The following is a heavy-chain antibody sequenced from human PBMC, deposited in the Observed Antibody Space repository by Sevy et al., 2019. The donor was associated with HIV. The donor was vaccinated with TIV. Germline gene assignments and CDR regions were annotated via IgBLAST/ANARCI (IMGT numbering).Heavy chain of an antibody. V-gene: IGHV3-7*01. CDR2: IRQDGNEL. CDR3: ARRYFDL. CDR1: GFTFSSFW. J-gene: IGHJ4*02. Sequence: GGSLRLSCKGSGFTFSSFWMQWVRQAPGKGLEWVANIRQDGNELYYVDSVKGRFTISRDNAKNALYLQMDGLRVEDTAVYYCARRYFDLWGQRTLVTVSS.